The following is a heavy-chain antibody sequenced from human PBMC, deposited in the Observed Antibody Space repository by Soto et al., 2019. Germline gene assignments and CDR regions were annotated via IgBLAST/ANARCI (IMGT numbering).Heavy chain of an antibody. CDR3: VRDRRNYDSTAPYAH. J-gene: IGHJ4*02. Sequence: GGSLRLSCAASGFIFSSYGMHWVRQAPGKGLEWVAVISYDGSNIYYADSVKGRFTISRDNSKNTLYLQMNSLRAEDTAVYYCVRDRRNYDSTAPYAHWGQGTLVTVSS. CDR1: GFIFSSYG. V-gene: IGHV3-30*03. CDR2: ISYDGSNI. D-gene: IGHD3-22*01.